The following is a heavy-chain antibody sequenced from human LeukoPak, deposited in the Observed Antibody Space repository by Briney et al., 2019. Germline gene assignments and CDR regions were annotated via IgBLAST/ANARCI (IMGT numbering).Heavy chain of an antibody. Sequence: QPGGSLRLSCAASGFTFSSYEMNWVRQAPGKGLEWVSYISSSGSTIYYADSVKGRFTISRDNAKNSLYLQMNSLRAEDTAVYYCARDYYDSSGYYSEPAIDYWGQGTLVTVSS. CDR3: ARDYYDSSGYYSEPAIDY. V-gene: IGHV3-48*03. D-gene: IGHD3-22*01. CDR1: GFTFSSYE. CDR2: ISSSGSTI. J-gene: IGHJ4*02.